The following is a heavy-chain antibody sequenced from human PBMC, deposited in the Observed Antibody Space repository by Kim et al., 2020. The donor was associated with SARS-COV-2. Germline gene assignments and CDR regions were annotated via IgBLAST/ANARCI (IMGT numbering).Heavy chain of an antibody. CDR3: WADRGYYGMDV. V-gene: IGHV1-58*02. J-gene: IGHJ6*02. Sequence: SVKVSCQASRFTFTSSGIQWVRQARGQRLEWMGWIVVGRDSTKYAQKFQDRLTMTADKSTSTAYMELRSLRSEDTAVYYCWADRGYYGMDVWGQGPTVTVSS. CDR2: IVVGRDST. D-gene: IGHD3-10*01. CDR1: RFTFTSSG.